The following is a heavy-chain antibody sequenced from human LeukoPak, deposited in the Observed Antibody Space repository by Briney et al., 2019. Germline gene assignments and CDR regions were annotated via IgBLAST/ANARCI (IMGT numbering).Heavy chain of an antibody. Sequence: PSQTLSLTCTVSGGSISSGSYYWSWIRQPAGKGLEWIGRIYTSGSTNYNPSLKSRVTISVDTSKNQFSLKLSSVTAADTAVYYCARARKKIMITFGGVILGAFDIWGQGTMVTVSS. CDR3: ARARKKIMITFGGVILGAFDI. CDR2: IYTSGST. CDR1: GGSISSGSYY. V-gene: IGHV4-61*02. D-gene: IGHD3-16*02. J-gene: IGHJ3*02.